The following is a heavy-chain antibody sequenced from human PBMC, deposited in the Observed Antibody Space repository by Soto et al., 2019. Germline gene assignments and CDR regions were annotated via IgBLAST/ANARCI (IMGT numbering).Heavy chain of an antibody. CDR3: ARDHYSSSAAFDY. V-gene: IGHV3-30-3*01. D-gene: IGHD6-6*01. CDR1: GFTFSSYA. CDR2: ISYDGSNK. Sequence: GGSLRLSCAASGFTFSSYAMHWVRQAPGKGLEWVAVISYDGSNKYYADSVKGRFTISRDNSKNTLYLQMNSLRAEDTAVYYCARDHYSSSAAFDYWGQGTLVTVSS. J-gene: IGHJ4*02.